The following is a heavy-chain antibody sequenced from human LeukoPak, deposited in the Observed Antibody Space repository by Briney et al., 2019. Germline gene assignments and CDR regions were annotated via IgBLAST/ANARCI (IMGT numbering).Heavy chain of an antibody. CDR2: IWYDGSNK. Sequence: GRSLRLSCAASGFTFSSYGMHWVRQAPGKGLEWVAIIWYDGSNKYYADSVKGRFTISRDNSKNTLYLQMNSLRAEDTAVYYCAKDGTTVTTLNYFDYWGQGTLVTVSS. CDR1: GFTFSSYG. J-gene: IGHJ4*02. CDR3: AKDGTTVTTLNYFDY. D-gene: IGHD4-17*01. V-gene: IGHV3-33*06.